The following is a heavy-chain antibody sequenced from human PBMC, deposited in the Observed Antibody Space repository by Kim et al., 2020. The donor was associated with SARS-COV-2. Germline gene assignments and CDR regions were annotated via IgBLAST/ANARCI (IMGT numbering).Heavy chain of an antibody. D-gene: IGHD4-17*01. Sequence: SETLSLTCAVSGGSISSSNWWSWVRQPPGKGLEWIGEIYHSGSTNYNPSLKSRVTISVDKSKNQFSLKLSSVTAADTAVYYCAREGGNDYGDKGYYWGQGTLVTVSS. CDR1: GGSISSSNW. J-gene: IGHJ4*02. V-gene: IGHV4-4*02. CDR3: AREGGNDYGDKGYY. CDR2: IYHSGST.